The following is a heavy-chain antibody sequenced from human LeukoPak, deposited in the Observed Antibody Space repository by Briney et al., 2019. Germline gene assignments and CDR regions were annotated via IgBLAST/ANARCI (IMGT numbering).Heavy chain of an antibody. Sequence: GASVKVSCKASGGTFSSYAISWVRQAPGQGLEWMGGIIPIFGTANYAQKFQGRVTITADESTSTVYMELSSLRSDDTAVYYCARTSHYVDIAATIPYGIYYFDYWGQGTLVTVSS. D-gene: IGHD5-12*01. V-gene: IGHV1-69*13. CDR3: ARTSHYVDIAATIPYGIYYFDY. J-gene: IGHJ4*02. CDR1: GGTFSSYA. CDR2: IIPIFGTA.